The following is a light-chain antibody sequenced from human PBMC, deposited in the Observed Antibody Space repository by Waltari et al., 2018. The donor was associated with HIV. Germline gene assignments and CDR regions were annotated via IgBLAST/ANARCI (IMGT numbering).Light chain of an antibody. V-gene: IGKV4-1*01. CDR3: QQYFLTPFT. CDR1: QSVLASSANQHY. CDR2: LAS. J-gene: IGKJ4*01. Sequence: DIVMTQSPDSLAGSLGERATINCTSSQSVLASSANQHYLAWYQQRPGQPPTLLIYLASSRESGVPDRFSGSGSGTDFALTISSLQAEDVAVSYCQQYFLTPFTFGGGTKVEIK.